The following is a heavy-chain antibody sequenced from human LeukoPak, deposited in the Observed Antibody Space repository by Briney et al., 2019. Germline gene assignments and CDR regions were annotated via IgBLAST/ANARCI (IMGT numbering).Heavy chain of an antibody. CDR3: ARGVGRQQWLVPFDY. J-gene: IGHJ4*02. Sequence: ASVNVSCKASGGTFSSYAISWVRQAPGQGLEWMGGIIPIFGTANYAQKFQGRVTITADESTSTAYMELSSLRSEDTAVYYCARGVGRQQWLVPFDYWGQGTLVTVSS. CDR2: IIPIFGTA. V-gene: IGHV1-69*13. CDR1: GGTFSSYA. D-gene: IGHD6-19*01.